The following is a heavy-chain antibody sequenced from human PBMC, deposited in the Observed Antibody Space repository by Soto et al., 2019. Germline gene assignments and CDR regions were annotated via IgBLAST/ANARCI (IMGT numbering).Heavy chain of an antibody. CDR2: IYSGGST. J-gene: IGHJ4*02. CDR3: ARTGLGGGWFFDY. D-gene: IGHD3-16*01. Sequence: EVQLVESGGGLVQPGGSLRLSCAASGFTVSSNYMSWVRQAPGKGLEWVSVIYSGGSTYYADSVKGRFTISRDNSKNKLYLQMNSLRAEDTAVYYCARTGLGGGWFFDYWGQGTLVTVSS. V-gene: IGHV3-66*01. CDR1: GFTVSSNY.